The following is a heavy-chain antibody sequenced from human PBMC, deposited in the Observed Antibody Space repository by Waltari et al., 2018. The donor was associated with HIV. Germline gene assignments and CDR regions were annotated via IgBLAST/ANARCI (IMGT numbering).Heavy chain of an antibody. V-gene: IGHV1-2*02. J-gene: IGHJ3*02. CDR2: INTNPGDT. Sequence: QVQLVQSGAEVKKPGASVKVSCKTSGFTFTDFFFIHWVRQAPGQGLEWMGWINTNPGDTDLAETFQGRVTMTRDTSVRTAYMDLRRRKSDDTAVYYCARQMPFYVAFDIWGQGTMVTVSS. CDR1: GFTFTDFFF. D-gene: IGHD3-10*02. CDR3: ARQMPFYVAFDI.